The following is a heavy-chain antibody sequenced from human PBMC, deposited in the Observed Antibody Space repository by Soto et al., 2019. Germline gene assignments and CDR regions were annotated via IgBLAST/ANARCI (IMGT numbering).Heavy chain of an antibody. V-gene: IGHV4-34*01. CDR1: GGSFSGYY. J-gene: IGHJ4*02. Sequence: QVQLQQWGAGLLKPSETLSLTCAVYGGSFSGYYWSWIRQPPGKGLEWFGEINHSGSTNYNPSLKSRVIISVDTSKNQFSLKLSSVTAADTAVYYCARVRYYGDFDYWGQGTLVTVSS. D-gene: IGHD3-10*01. CDR2: INHSGST. CDR3: ARVRYYGDFDY.